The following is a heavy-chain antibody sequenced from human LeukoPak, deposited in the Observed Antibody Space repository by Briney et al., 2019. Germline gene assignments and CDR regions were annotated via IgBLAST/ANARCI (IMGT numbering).Heavy chain of an antibody. J-gene: IGHJ5*02. CDR1: GFTFNNFA. V-gene: IGHV3-23*01. Sequence: GGSLRLSCTASGFTFNNFAMSWVRQAPGKGLEWVSAISGSGGSAYYADSVKGRFTISRDNSKNTLYLQMNSLRAEDTAVYYCARGITIFGVVITPHPDWFDPWGQGTLVTVSS. D-gene: IGHD3-3*01. CDR3: ARGITIFGVVITPHPDWFDP. CDR2: ISGSGGSA.